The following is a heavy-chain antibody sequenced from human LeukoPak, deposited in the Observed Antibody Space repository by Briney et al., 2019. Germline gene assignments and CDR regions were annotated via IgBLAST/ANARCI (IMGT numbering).Heavy chain of an antibody. CDR3: ARGKYYYDSSGYYYYYGMDV. V-gene: IGHV3-48*03. CDR2: ISSSGSTI. Sequence: GGSLRLSCAASGFTFSSYEMNWVRQAPGKGLEWVSYISSSGSTIYYADSVKGRFTISRDNAKNSLYLQMNSLRAEDTAVYCCARGKYYYDSSGYYYYYGMDVWGQGTTVTVSS. CDR1: GFTFSSYE. J-gene: IGHJ6*02. D-gene: IGHD3-22*01.